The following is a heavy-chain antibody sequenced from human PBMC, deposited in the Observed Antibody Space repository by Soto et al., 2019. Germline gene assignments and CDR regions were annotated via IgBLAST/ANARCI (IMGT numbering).Heavy chain of an antibody. D-gene: IGHD3-3*01. Sequence: LRLSCAASGFTFSSYAMNWVRQAPGKVLEWVSAISGSGGSTYYADSVKGRFTISRDNSKNTLYLQMNSLRAEDTAVYYCAKDDSLRSGGWGQGTMVTVSS. J-gene: IGHJ3*01. CDR2: ISGSGGST. V-gene: IGHV3-23*01. CDR1: GFTFSSYA. CDR3: AKDDSLRSGG.